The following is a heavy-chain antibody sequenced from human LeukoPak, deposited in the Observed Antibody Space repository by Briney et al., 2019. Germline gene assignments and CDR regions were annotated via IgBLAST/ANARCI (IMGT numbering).Heavy chain of an antibody. Sequence: GESPKISCKGSSTYWINWVRQMPGKGLEWMGKIDLSDSYTYYSPSFQGHVTISADKSITTAYLQWSSLKASDSAMYYCARGDIYFDDWGQGTLVTVSS. J-gene: IGHJ4*02. D-gene: IGHD3-16*01. CDR2: IDLSDSYT. CDR3: ARGDIYFDD. V-gene: IGHV5-10-1*01. CDR1: STYW.